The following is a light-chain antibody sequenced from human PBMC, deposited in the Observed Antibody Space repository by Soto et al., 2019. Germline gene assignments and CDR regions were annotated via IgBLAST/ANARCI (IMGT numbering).Light chain of an antibody. J-gene: IGKJ5*01. Sequence: DLQLTQSPSFLSASVEDRVTITCRASQGISSYLAWYQQKPGKAPKLLIYDASTLQSGVPSRFSGSGSGTEFTLTISSLQPEDFATYYCQQLNNYPITFGQGTRLEIK. CDR2: DAS. CDR3: QQLNNYPIT. V-gene: IGKV1-9*01. CDR1: QGISSY.